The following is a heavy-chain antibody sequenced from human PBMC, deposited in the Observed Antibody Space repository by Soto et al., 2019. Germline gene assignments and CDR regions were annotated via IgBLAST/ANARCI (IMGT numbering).Heavy chain of an antibody. V-gene: IGHV4-34*01. CDR2: INHSGST. CDR3: ARLGGYYQSLDT. Sequence: SETLSLTCAVYGGSFSGYCWTWIRQPPGTGLEWIGEINHSGSTNYNPSLKGRVTISVDTSKNQFSLKLTSVTAADTAFYYCARLGGYYQSLDTWGQGTLVTVSS. D-gene: IGHD3-22*01. J-gene: IGHJ5*02. CDR1: GGSFSGYC.